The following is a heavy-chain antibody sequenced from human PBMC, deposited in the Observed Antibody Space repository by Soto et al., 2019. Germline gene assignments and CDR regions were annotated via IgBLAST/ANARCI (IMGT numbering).Heavy chain of an antibody. CDR2: IYHSGST. J-gene: IGHJ4*02. CDR1: GYSISSGYY. CDR3: AREEVIGGYVF. D-gene: IGHD5-12*01. Sequence: PSETLSLTCAVSGYSISSGYYWGWIRQPPGKGLEWIGSIYHSGSTYYNPSLRSRVTISVDTSKNQFSLKLSSVTAADTAVYYCAREEVIGGYVFWGQGTLVT. V-gene: IGHV4-38-2*02.